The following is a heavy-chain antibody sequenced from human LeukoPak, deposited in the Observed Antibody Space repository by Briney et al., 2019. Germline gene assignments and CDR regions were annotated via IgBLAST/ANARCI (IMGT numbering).Heavy chain of an antibody. Sequence: ASVKVSCKASGYTFTSYGISWVRQAPGQGLAWMGWISAYNGNTNYAQKLQGRVTMTTDTSTSTAYMELRSLRSDDTAVYYCARDSPYCSGGSCYPDYWGQGTLVTVSS. CDR1: GYTFTSYG. CDR2: ISAYNGNT. CDR3: ARDSPYCSGGSCYPDY. V-gene: IGHV1-18*01. J-gene: IGHJ4*02. D-gene: IGHD2-15*01.